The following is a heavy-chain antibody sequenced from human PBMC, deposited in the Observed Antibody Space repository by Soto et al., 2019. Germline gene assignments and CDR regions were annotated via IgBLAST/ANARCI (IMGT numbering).Heavy chain of an antibody. D-gene: IGHD4-4*01. CDR3: ARYSKLYGMDV. CDR1: GCTFTSYD. CDR2: MNPNSGNT. J-gene: IGHJ6*02. Sequence: AASVKVSCKASGCTFTSYDINWVRQATGQGREWMGWMNPNSGNTGYAQKFQGRVTMTRNTSISTAYMELSSLRSEDTGVYYCARYSKLYGMDVWGQGTTVTVSS. V-gene: IGHV1-8*01.